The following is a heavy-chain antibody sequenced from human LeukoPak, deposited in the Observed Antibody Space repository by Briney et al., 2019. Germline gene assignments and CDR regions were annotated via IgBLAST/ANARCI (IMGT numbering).Heavy chain of an antibody. D-gene: IGHD2/OR15-2a*01. J-gene: IGHJ4*02. Sequence: SETLSLTCTVAIYSISVGYYWGWVRQLPGKGLEWIAAIFYSGHTYYNPSLKTRVTISLDTSKNQFSLKLTSMTAADTAVYFCARQNFHFFDFWGEGTLVAVSS. CDR1: IYSISVGYY. CDR2: IFYSGHT. CDR3: ARQNFHFFDF. V-gene: IGHV4-38-2*02.